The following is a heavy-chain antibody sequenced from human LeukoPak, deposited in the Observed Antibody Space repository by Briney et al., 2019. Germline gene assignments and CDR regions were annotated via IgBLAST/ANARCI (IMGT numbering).Heavy chain of an antibody. CDR3: ARAYYDTSGHYSTNSWYFDL. CDR2: IHDDGGF. V-gene: IGHV4-4*02. J-gene: IGHJ2*01. CDR1: GVSITYSNW. Sequence: NSSETLSLTCAVSGVSITYSNWWSWVRQPPGQGLEWIGEIHDDGGFHCNPLLKGRVAMSMDRSQNQFSLRLSSVTAADTAVYYCARAYYDTSGHYSTNSWYFDLWGRGTLVTVSS. D-gene: IGHD3-22*01.